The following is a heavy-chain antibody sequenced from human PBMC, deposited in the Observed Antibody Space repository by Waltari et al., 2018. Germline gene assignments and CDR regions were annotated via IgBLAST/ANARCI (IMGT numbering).Heavy chain of an antibody. V-gene: IGHV3-21*01. Sequence: EVQRVESGGGLVRPGGSRGLPGAASGSTSSSYSMNWVRQAQGKGLEWVSSISSSSSYIYYADSVKGRFTISRDNAKNSLYLQMNSLRAEDTAVYYCARDRVVRGVDLINWFDPWGQGTLVTVSS. D-gene: IGHD3-10*01. CDR1: GSTSSSYS. J-gene: IGHJ5*02. CDR2: ISSSSSYI. CDR3: ARDRVVRGVDLINWFDP.